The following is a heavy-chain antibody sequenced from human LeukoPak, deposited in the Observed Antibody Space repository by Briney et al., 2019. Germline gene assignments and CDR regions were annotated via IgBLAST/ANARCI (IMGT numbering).Heavy chain of an antibody. V-gene: IGHV1-18*01. CDR1: GGTFSSYA. Sequence: ASVKVSCKASGGTFSSYAISWVRQAPGQGLEWMGWISTYNGNTNYAQKVEGRVTMTTDTSTSTAYMELRSLRSDDTAVYYCARIFRDWLLSDGFDIWGQGTMVTVSS. CDR2: ISTYNGNT. CDR3: ARIFRDWLLSDGFDI. J-gene: IGHJ3*02. D-gene: IGHD3-9*01.